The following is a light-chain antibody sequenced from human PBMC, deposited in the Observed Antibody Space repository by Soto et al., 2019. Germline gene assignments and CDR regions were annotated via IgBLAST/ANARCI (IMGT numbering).Light chain of an antibody. CDR1: QSISSW. CDR2: KAS. J-gene: IGKJ3*01. CDR3: QQYNSYPFT. V-gene: IGKV1-5*03. Sequence: DIPMTQSPSTLSASVGDRVTITCRASQSISSWLAWYQQKPGKAPKLLIYKASSLESGVPSRFSGSGSGTEFTLTISSLQPGDFATYYCQQYNSYPFTFGPGTKVDIK.